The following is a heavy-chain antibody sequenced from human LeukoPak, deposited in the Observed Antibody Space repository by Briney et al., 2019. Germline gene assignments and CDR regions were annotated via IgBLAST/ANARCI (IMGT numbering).Heavy chain of an antibody. CDR2: IYTSGST. D-gene: IGHD5-12*01. CDR3: ARDRGNSGYVDWFDP. Sequence: PSETLSLTCTVSGGSISSYYWSWIRQPAGKGLEWIGRIYTSGSTNYNPSLKSRVTMSVDTSKNQFSPKLSSVTAADTAVYYCARDRGNSGYVDWFDPWGQGTLVTVSS. CDR1: GGSISSYY. J-gene: IGHJ5*02. V-gene: IGHV4-4*07.